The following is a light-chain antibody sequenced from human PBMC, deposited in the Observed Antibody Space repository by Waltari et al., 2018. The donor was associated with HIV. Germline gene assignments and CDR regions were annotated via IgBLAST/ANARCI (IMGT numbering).Light chain of an antibody. CDR1: SYHLWRNY. Sequence: QSVLTQPPSVSAAPGQKVTISCSGSSYHLWRNYVSWYQQLPGAAPKLLIYDNTERPSGIPDRFSGSKSGTSATLGITGLQTGDEADYYCGTWDSSLGGWVFGGGTKLAVL. CDR2: DNT. J-gene: IGLJ3*02. CDR3: GTWDSSLGGWV. V-gene: IGLV1-51*01.